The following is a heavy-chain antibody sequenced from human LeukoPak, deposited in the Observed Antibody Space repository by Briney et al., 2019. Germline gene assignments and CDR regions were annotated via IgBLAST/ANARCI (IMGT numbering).Heavy chain of an antibody. V-gene: IGHV3-48*01. CDR1: GFTFSSYS. CDR3: AREVPNYYGMDV. J-gene: IGHJ6*02. CDR2: ISSSSSTI. Sequence: GSLRLSCAASGFTFSSYSMNWVRQAPGKGLEWVSYISSSSSTIYCADSVKGRFTISRDNAKNSLYLQMNSLRAEDTAVYYCAREVPNYYGMDVWGQGTTVTVSS.